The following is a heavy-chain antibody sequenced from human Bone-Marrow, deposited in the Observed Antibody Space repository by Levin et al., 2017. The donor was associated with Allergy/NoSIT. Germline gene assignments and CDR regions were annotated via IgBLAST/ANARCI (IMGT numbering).Heavy chain of an antibody. CDR1: GFIFSNYA. CDR2: IWFDGSKK. Sequence: TGGSLRLSCAASGFIFSNYAMHWVRQAPGKGLEWVAVIWFDGSKKYFADSVKGRFTISRDHSMNTLYLQMNSLRDGDTAVYYCSKGGPLPWGWIQRSLPDLWGRGTLVTVSS. CDR3: SKGGPLPWGWIQRSLPDL. V-gene: IGHV3-33*06. D-gene: IGHD5-18*01. J-gene: IGHJ2*01.